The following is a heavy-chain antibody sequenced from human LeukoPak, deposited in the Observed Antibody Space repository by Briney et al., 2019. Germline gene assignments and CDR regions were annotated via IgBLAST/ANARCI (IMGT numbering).Heavy chain of an antibody. CDR3: ARGEPGYSYGYYYYYMDV. CDR2: VDHTGST. V-gene: IGHV4-59*01. CDR1: DDSITMYY. Sequence: SETLSLTCSVSDDSITMYYWTWIRQPPGKGLEWIGYVDHTGSTNFNPSLNGRVSISVDTSKNQFSLKLSSVTAADTAVYYCARGEPGYSYGYYYYYMDVWGKGTTVTVSS. J-gene: IGHJ6*03. D-gene: IGHD5-18*01.